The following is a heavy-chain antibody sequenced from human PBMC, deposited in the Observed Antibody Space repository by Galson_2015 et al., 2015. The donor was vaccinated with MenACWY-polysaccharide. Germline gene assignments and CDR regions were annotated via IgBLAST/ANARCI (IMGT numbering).Heavy chain of an antibody. Sequence: SLRLSCAASGFSFNTYWMHWVRHAPGKGLVWVSRINADGSATGYADSVRGRFTISRDNAKNTLYLEMNSLRAEDTAVYYCTKAGAKYCSGSSCYFNWFDPWAREPWSPSPQ. CDR2: INADGSAT. V-gene: IGHV3-74*01. CDR1: GFSFNTYW. D-gene: IGHD2-15*01. J-gene: IGHJ5*02. CDR3: TKAGAKYCSGSSCYFNWFDP.